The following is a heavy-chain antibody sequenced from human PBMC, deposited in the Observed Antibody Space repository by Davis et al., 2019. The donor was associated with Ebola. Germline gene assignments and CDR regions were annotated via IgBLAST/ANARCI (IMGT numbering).Heavy chain of an antibody. J-gene: IGHJ4*02. Sequence: AASVKVSCKASGYTFTSYGISWVRQAPGQRLEWMGWVHGGNGNTKYSQRFQGRVTITTDTSASTAYMELSSLRSEDTAVYYCARAVRYPVVVTRSSRKYYFDYWGQGTRVTVSS. V-gene: IGHV1-18*01. CDR1: GYTFTSYG. CDR3: ARAVRYPVVVTRSSRKYYFDY. D-gene: IGHD2-2*01. CDR2: VHGGNGNT.